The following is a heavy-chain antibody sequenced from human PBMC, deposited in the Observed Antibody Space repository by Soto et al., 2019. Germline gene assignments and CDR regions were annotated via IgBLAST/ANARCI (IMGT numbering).Heavy chain of an antibody. D-gene: IGHD6-13*01. CDR2: ISSSSSYI. CDR3: ARVLLVPGPYFDY. J-gene: IGHJ4*02. Sequence: EVQLVESGGGLVKPGGSLRLSCAASGFTFSSYSMNWVRQAPGKGLEWVSSISSSSSYIYYADSVKGRFTISRDNAKNSLYLQMNSLRAEDTAVYYCARVLLVPGPYFDYWGQGTLVTVSS. CDR1: GFTFSSYS. V-gene: IGHV3-21*01.